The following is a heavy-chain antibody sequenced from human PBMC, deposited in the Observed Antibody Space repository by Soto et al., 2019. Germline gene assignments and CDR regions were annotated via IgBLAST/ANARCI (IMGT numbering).Heavy chain of an antibody. Sequence: QVQLVESGGGVVQPRRSLRLSCAASGFTFSSYGMHWVRQAPGKGLEWVAVISYDGSNKYYADSVKGRFTISRDNSKNTLYLQMNSLRAEDTAVYYCAKGVRGIWSPFDYWGQGTLVTVSS. CDR1: GFTFSSYG. J-gene: IGHJ4*02. V-gene: IGHV3-30*18. CDR3: AKGVRGIWSPFDY. CDR2: ISYDGSNK. D-gene: IGHD3-10*01.